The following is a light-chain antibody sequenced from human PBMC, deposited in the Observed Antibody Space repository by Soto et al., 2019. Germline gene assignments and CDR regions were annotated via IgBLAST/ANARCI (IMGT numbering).Light chain of an antibody. CDR1: QDFADY. CDR3: QNYNSAPWA. J-gene: IGKJ1*01. Sequence: IQMTQSPSSLSASVGDRVTITCRASQDFADYLAWYQQKPGQVPNLLIYAASTLQSGVPSRFSGSGSGTDFTLTITGLQPEDVATYYCQNYNSAPWAFGQGTKVEIK. V-gene: IGKV1-27*01. CDR2: AAS.